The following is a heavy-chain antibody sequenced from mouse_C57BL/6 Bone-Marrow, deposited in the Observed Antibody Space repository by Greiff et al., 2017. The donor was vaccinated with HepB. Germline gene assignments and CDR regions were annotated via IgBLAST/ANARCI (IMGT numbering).Heavy chain of an antibody. CDR2: IDPSDSYT. CDR1: GYTFTSYW. CDR3: ARTYYYGSSYLYFDV. J-gene: IGHJ1*03. V-gene: IGHV1-69*01. D-gene: IGHD1-1*01. Sequence: QVQLKQPGAELVMPGASVKLSCKASGYTFTSYWMHWVKQRPGQGLEWIGEIDPSDSYTNYNQKFKGKSTLTVDKSSSTAYMQLSSLTSEDSAVYYCARTYYYGSSYLYFDVWGTGTTVTVSS.